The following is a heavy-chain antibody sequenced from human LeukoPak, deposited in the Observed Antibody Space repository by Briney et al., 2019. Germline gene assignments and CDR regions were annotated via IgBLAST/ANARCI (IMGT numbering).Heavy chain of an antibody. CDR1: GFTFSSYA. D-gene: IGHD6-13*01. J-gene: IGHJ4*02. V-gene: IGHV3-23*01. Sequence: GGSLRLSCAASGFTFSSYAMSWVRQAPGKGLEWVSAISTSGGSTYFADSVKGRFTISRDNSKNTLYLQMNSLRAEDTAVYYCAKDFKAYFIAAVGFDYWGQGTLVTVSS. CDR2: ISTSGGST. CDR3: AKDFKAYFIAAVGFDY.